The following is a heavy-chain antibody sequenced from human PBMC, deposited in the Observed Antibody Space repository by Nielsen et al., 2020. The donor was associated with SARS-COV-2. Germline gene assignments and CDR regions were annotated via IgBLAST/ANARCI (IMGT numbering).Heavy chain of an antibody. J-gene: IGHJ6*02. V-gene: IGHV1-69*13. CDR2: IIPIFGTA. Sequence: SVKVSCKASGGTFSSYAISWVRQAPGQGLEWMGGIIPIFGTANYAQKFQGRVTITADESTSTAYMELSSLRSEDTAVYYCARALYTAMDYTITYYYYGMDVWGQGTTVTVSS. D-gene: IGHD5-18*01. CDR3: ARALYTAMDYTITYYYYGMDV. CDR1: GGTFSSYA.